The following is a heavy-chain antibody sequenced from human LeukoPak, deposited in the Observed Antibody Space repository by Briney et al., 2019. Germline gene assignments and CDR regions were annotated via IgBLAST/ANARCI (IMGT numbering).Heavy chain of an antibody. CDR2: MNPSTGDT. D-gene: IGHD3-16*01. CDR1: GYTFTGYY. V-gene: IGHV1-2*06. CDR3: VPRGDGGFDY. Sequence: ASVKVSCKTSGYTFTGYYMHWVRQAPGQGLEWIGRMNPSTGDTNYAQNFQGRVTMTRDTSINIAYMELSSLRFDDTAIYYCVPRGDGGFDYWGQGSLVTVSS. J-gene: IGHJ4*02.